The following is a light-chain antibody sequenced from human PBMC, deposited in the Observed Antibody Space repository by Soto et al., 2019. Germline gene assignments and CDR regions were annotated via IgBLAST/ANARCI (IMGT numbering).Light chain of an antibody. J-gene: IGKJ1*01. V-gene: IGKV1-39*01. CDR3: QQSYSTPRT. Sequence: DIQMTQSPSSLSASVGDRVTLTCRASQTISTYLNWYQQKPGKAPKLLIYAASSLQSGVPSRFSGSGSGTDFTLTSSSLQPEDFATYYCQQSYSTPRTFGQGTKVEIK. CDR1: QTISTY. CDR2: AAS.